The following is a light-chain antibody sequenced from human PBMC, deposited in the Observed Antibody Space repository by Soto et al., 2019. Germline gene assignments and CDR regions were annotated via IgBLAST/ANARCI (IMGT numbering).Light chain of an antibody. J-gene: IGKJ4*01. CDR2: GAS. CDR1: QSINTD. CDR3: QQYINWPLT. Sequence: EIVMTQSPVTLSVSPGERATLSCRASQSINTDLAWYQQKPGQAPRLLIYGASTRATGIPARFSGSGSGTEFTLTISSLQSEDFAVYYCQQYINWPLTFGGGTQV. V-gene: IGKV3-15*01.